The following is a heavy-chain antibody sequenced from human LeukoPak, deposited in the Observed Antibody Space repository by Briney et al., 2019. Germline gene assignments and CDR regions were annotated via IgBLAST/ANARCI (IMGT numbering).Heavy chain of an antibody. CDR1: GGSISSYY. J-gene: IGHJ4*02. Sequence: SETLSLTCTVSGGSISSYYWSWIRQPAGKGLEWIGRIYTSGSTNYNPSLKSRVTISVDTSKNQFSLRLSSMTAADTAVYYCARVTGYVMEDYFDYWGQGTLVTVSS. CDR2: IYTSGST. CDR3: ARVTGYVMEDYFDY. D-gene: IGHD6-13*01. V-gene: IGHV4-4*07.